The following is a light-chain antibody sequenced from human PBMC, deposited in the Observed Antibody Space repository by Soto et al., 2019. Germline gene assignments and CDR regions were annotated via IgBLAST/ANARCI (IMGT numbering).Light chain of an antibody. CDR3: QQYNNSPPVT. V-gene: IGKV3-15*01. Sequence: EIVMTQSPATLSVSPGERATLSCRASQSVSSNLAWYQQKPGQAPRLLIYGASTRATGIPASFSGSVSGTEFTLTISSLQSEDFAVYYCQQYNNSPPVTFGRGTKVEIK. CDR1: QSVSSN. J-gene: IGKJ1*01. CDR2: GAS.